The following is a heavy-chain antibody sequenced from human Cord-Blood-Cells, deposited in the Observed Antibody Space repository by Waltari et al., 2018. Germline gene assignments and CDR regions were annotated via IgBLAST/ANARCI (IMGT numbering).Heavy chain of an antibody. J-gene: IGHJ4*02. CDR3: AKTRIAAAGTGRGYYFDY. Sequence: EVQLLESGGGLVQPGGSLRLSCAASGFTFSSYAMSWARQATGKGLEWVSAISGSVGSTYYADSVKGRFTISRDNSKNTLYLQMNSLRAEDTAVYYCAKTRIAAAGTGRGYYFDYWGQGTLVTVSS. D-gene: IGHD6-13*01. CDR2: ISGSVGST. CDR1: GFTFSSYA. V-gene: IGHV3-23*01.